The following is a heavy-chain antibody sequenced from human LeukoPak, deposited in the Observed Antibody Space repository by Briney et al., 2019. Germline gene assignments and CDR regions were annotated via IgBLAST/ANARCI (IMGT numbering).Heavy chain of an antibody. J-gene: IGHJ4*02. V-gene: IGHV4-4*07. CDR3: ASRFNSGSYFYY. CDR2: IYTSGST. Sequence: ASETLSLTCTVSGGSISSYYWSWIRQPAGKGLEWVGRIYTSGSTNYNPSLKSRVTMSIDTSKNQFSLKLSSVTAADTAVYYCASRFNSGSYFYYWGQGTLVTVSS. D-gene: IGHD1-26*01. CDR1: GGSISSYY.